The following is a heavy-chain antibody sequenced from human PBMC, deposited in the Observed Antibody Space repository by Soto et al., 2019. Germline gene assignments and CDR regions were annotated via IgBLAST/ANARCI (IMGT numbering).Heavy chain of an antibody. V-gene: IGHV3-30*18. J-gene: IGHJ4*02. Sequence: PGGSLRLSCAVSGFRFSSYGMHWVRQAPGTGLEWVALISYDGSRQYYADSVKGRFTISIDNSKNTLDLQLNSLRSEATGVYYCVKAGPIKHDYGSEGFQFWGQGTRVTSSS. D-gene: IGHD3-10*01. CDR2: ISYDGSRQ. CDR3: VKAGPIKHDYGSEGFQF. CDR1: GFRFSSYG.